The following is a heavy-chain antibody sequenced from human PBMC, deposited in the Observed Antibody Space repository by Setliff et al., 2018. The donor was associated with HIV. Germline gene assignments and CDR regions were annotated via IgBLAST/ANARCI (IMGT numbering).Heavy chain of an antibody. D-gene: IGHD6-13*01. Sequence: SETLSLTCTVSGGSISSGFYYWSWIRQPAGKGLEWIGRIYTTGSTNYNPSLKSRVTISVDTSKNQFSLKVSSVTAADTAVYYCARVARGGHSSRWYYFDYWGQGTLVTVSS. CDR3: ARVARGGHSSRWYYFDY. CDR1: GGSISSGFYY. V-gene: IGHV4-61*02. J-gene: IGHJ4*02. CDR2: IYTTGST.